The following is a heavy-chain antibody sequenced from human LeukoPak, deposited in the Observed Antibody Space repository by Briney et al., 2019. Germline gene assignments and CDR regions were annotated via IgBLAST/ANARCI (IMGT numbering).Heavy chain of an antibody. CDR2: IYYSGST. J-gene: IGHJ5*02. Sequence: TSETLSLTCTVSGGSISSYYWSWIRQPPGKGREWIGYIYYSGSTNYNPSPKSRVTRSVDTSKNQFSLRLSSVTAADTAVYYCARTGSAWYYDFWSGPTWFDPWGQGTLVTVSS. D-gene: IGHD3-3*01. CDR3: ARTGSAWYYDFWSGPTWFDP. CDR1: GGSISSYY. V-gene: IGHV4-59*01.